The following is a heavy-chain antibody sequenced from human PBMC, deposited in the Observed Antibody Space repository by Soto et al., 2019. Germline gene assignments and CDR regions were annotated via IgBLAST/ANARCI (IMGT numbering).Heavy chain of an antibody. D-gene: IGHD6-19*01. Sequence: ESGGGLVQPGGSLRLSCAASGFTFSSYWMSWVRQAPGKGLEWVANIKQDGSEKYYVDSVKGRFTISRDNAKNSLYLQMNSLRAEDTAVYYCARSKGAVAGTVWFDPWGQGTLVTVSS. CDR1: GFTFSSYW. V-gene: IGHV3-7*01. J-gene: IGHJ5*02. CDR3: ARSKGAVAGTVWFDP. CDR2: IKQDGSEK.